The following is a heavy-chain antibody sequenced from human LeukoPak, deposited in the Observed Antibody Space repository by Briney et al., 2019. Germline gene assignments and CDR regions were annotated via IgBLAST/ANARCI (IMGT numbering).Heavy chain of an antibody. Sequence: SETLSLTCTVSGGSISSSSYYWGWIRQPPGKGLEWIGSIYYSGSAHYNPSLKSRVTISVDTSKNQFSLKLSSVTAADTAVYYCARLKDVLLWFGELFSPYWGQGTLVTVSS. D-gene: IGHD3-10*01. CDR3: ARLKDVLLWFGELFSPY. CDR1: GGSISSSSYY. CDR2: IYYSGSA. J-gene: IGHJ4*02. V-gene: IGHV4-39*01.